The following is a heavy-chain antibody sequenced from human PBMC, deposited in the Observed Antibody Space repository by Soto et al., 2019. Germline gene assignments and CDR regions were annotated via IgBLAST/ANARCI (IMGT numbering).Heavy chain of an antibody. Sequence: SLRLSCVASGFTFKSYAMSWVRQAPGKGLEWVSGISGSGGTTHYADSVKGRFTISRDNSRNTLYLQMNSLRAEDTAVYYCAKDTSTAWGFDPWGQGTLVTVSS. CDR2: ISGSGGTT. J-gene: IGHJ5*02. CDR3: AKDTSTAWGFDP. D-gene: IGHD7-27*01. V-gene: IGHV3-23*01. CDR1: GFTFKSYA.